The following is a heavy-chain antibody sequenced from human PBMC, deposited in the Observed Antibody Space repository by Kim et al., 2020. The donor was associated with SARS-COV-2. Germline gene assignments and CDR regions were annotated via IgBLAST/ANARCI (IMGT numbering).Heavy chain of an antibody. CDR1: GGSISSSSYY. Sequence: SETLSLTCTVSGGSISSSSYYWGWIRQPPGKGLEWIGSIYYSGSTYYNPSLKSRVTISVDTSKNQFSLKLSSVTAADTAVYYCANHVDTAEGLEPPDYWGQGTLVTVSS. J-gene: IGHJ4*02. V-gene: IGHV4-39*01. D-gene: IGHD5-18*01. CDR2: IYYSGST. CDR3: ANHVDTAEGLEPPDY.